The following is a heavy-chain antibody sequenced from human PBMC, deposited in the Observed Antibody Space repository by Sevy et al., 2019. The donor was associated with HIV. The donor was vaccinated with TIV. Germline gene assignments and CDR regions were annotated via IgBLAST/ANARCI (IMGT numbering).Heavy chain of an antibody. CDR3: ARDVAAGDF. Sequence: GGSLRLSCAASGFTFTRYWMTWVHQSPGKGLQWLGNINEDGTEKYYRDSVRGRFTFSGDNAKKSLHLQMNSLRVDDTGVYYCARDVAAGDFWGQGTLVTVSS. V-gene: IGHV3-7*01. D-gene: IGHD2-21*01. CDR2: INEDGTEK. J-gene: IGHJ4*02. CDR1: GFTFTRYW.